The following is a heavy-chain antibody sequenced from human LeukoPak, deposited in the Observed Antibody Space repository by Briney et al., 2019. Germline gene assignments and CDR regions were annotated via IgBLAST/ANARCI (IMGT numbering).Heavy chain of an antibody. Sequence: GGSLRLSCAASGFTFSSYDMHWVRQATGKGPEWVSAIGTAGDTYYPGSVKGRFTISRENAKNSLYLQMNSLRAGDTAVYYCARGDSSGYYYFDYWGQGTLVTVSS. J-gene: IGHJ4*02. D-gene: IGHD3-22*01. CDR2: IGTAGDT. CDR1: GFTFSSYD. V-gene: IGHV3-13*01. CDR3: ARGDSSGYYYFDY.